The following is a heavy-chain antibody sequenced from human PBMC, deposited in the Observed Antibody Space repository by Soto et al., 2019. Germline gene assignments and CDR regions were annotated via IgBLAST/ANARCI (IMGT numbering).Heavy chain of an antibody. CDR3: AREGVAPYYYYGMDV. D-gene: IGHD5-12*01. Sequence: ASVKVSCKASGYTITRSGISCVRQAPGQGLEWMGWISTYNGDTNYAQTFQGRVTMTTDTSTSTVHMEVRSLRSDDTAVYYCAREGVAPYYYYGMDVWGQGTPVTVSS. J-gene: IGHJ6*02. V-gene: IGHV1-18*01. CDR2: ISTYNGDT. CDR1: GYTITRSG.